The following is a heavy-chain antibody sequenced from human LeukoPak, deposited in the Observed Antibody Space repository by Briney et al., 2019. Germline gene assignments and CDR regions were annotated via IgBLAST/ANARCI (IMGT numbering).Heavy chain of an antibody. CDR3: ARDQGSGSRY. J-gene: IGHJ4*02. V-gene: IGHV1-2*02. Sequence: GASVKVSCKASGYTFTGYYMHWVRQAPGQGLEWMGWINPNSGGTNYAQEFQGRVTMTRDTSISTAYMELSRLRSDDTAVYYCARDQGSGSRYWGQGTLVTVSS. CDR1: GYTFTGYY. D-gene: IGHD3-22*01. CDR2: INPNSGGT.